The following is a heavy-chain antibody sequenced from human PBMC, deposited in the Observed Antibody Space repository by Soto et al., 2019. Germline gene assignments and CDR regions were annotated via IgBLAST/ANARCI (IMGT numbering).Heavy chain of an antibody. Sequence: GGSLRLSCAASGFTFSSYGMHWVRQAPGKGLEWVAVIWYDGSNKYYADSVKGRFTISRDNSKNTLYLQMNSLRAEDTAVYYCAREEAAARDYYYGVDVWGQGTTVTVSS. J-gene: IGHJ6*02. CDR1: GFTFSSYG. CDR2: IWYDGSNK. V-gene: IGHV3-33*01. D-gene: IGHD6-13*01. CDR3: AREEAAARDYYYGVDV.